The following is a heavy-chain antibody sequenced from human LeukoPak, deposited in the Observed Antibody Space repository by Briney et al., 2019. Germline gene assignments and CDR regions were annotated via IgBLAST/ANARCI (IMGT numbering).Heavy chain of an antibody. J-gene: IGHJ5*02. CDR1: GGTFSSYA. D-gene: IGHD3-10*01. V-gene: IGHV1-69*13. Sequence: SVKVSCKASGGTFSSYAISWVRQAPGQGLEWMGGIIPIFGTANYAQKFQGRVTITADESTSTAYMELSSLRSEDTAVYYCARERLGDTPNWFDPWGQGTLVTVSS. CDR2: IIPIFGTA. CDR3: ARERLGDTPNWFDP.